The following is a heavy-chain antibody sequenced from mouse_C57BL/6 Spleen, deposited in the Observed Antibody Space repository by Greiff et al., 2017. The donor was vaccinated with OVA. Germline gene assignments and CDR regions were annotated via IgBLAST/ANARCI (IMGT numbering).Heavy chain of an antibody. CDR2: IYPGDGDT. V-gene: IGHV1-82*01. J-gene: IGHJ4*01. D-gene: IGHD2-4*01. CDR1: GYAFSSSW. Sequence: LVESGPELVKPGASVKISCKASGYAFSSSWMNWVKQRPGKGLEWIGRIYPGDGDTNYNGKFKGKATLTADKSSSTAYMQLSSLTSEDSAVYFCAKLYYDYDEGYAMDYWGQGTSVTVSS. CDR3: AKLYYDYDEGYAMDY.